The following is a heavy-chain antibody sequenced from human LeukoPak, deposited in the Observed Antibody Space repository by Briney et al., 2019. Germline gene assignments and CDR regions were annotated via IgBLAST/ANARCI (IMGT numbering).Heavy chain of an antibody. CDR2: IWYDGSNI. J-gene: IGHJ4*02. D-gene: IGHD3-22*01. Sequence: PGGSLRLSCAASGISFSSHGMHWVRQAPGKGLEWVAVIWYDGSNIYYTASVKGRFTISRDNSKNTLYLQMNSLRAEDTALYYCARARNDYDSNGFSLLDYWGQGTLVTVSS. CDR3: ARARNDYDSNGFSLLDY. V-gene: IGHV3-33*01. CDR1: GISFSSHG.